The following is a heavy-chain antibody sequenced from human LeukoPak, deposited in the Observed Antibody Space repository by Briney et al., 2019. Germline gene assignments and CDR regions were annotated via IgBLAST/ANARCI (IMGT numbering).Heavy chain of an antibody. V-gene: IGHV3-33*06. D-gene: IGHD3-22*01. CDR1: GFTFSSYG. Sequence: PGGSLRLSCAASGFTFSSYGMHWVRQAPGKGLEWVAVIWYDGSNKYYADSVKGRFTISRDNSKNTLYLQMNSLRAEDTAVYYCAKVDSMIAELGAFDIWGQGTMVTVSS. J-gene: IGHJ3*02. CDR3: AKVDSMIAELGAFDI. CDR2: IWYDGSNK.